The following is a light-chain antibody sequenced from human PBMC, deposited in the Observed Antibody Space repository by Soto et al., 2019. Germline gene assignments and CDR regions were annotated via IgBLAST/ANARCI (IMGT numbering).Light chain of an antibody. Sequence: DIQMTQYPSSRSASVGDRVTITCQTSQVINNYLNWYQQKPGQAPKLLIYDVSHLETGVPFRFRGSGFGQFFTLTISSLQPEDFATYYCQHYNNFPITFGGGTKVDIK. J-gene: IGKJ4*01. CDR1: QVINNY. V-gene: IGKV1-33*01. CDR2: DVS. CDR3: QHYNNFPIT.